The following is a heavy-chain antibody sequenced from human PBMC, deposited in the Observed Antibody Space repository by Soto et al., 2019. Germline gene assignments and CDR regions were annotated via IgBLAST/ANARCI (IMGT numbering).Heavy chain of an antibody. Sequence: EVQLVESGGGLVQPGGSLRLSCAASGFTFNSYSMTWVRQAPGKGLEWLSFISSTSGTIYNADSVKGRFTISRDNAKNSRYLEMSSVRDEDTAVYYCARLSVRYCSGGSCSQLDYWGQGTLVTVSS. V-gene: IGHV3-48*02. CDR2: ISSTSGTI. D-gene: IGHD2-15*01. J-gene: IGHJ4*02. CDR3: ARLSVRYCSGGSCSQLDY. CDR1: GFTFNSYS.